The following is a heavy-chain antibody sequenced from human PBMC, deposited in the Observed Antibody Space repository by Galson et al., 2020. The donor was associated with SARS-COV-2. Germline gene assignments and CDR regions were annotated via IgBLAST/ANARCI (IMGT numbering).Heavy chain of an antibody. V-gene: IGHV3-49*03. D-gene: IGHD5-18*01. CDR3: TRMDTSYYYYMDV. J-gene: IGHJ6*03. CDR2: IRSKAYGGTT. CDR1: GFTFGDYA. Sequence: GESLKISCTASGFTFGDYAMSWFRQAPGKGLEWVGFIRSKAYGGTTEYAASVKGRFTISRDDSKSIAYLQMNSLKTEDTAVYYCTRMDTSYYYYMDVWGKGTTVTVSS.